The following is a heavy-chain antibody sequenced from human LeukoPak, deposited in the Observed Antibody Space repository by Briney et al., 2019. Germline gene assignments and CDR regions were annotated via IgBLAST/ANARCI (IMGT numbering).Heavy chain of an antibody. Sequence: GASVKVSCKASGYTFTSYGISWVRQAPGQGLEWMGWISAYNGNTNYAQKLQGRVTMTTDTSTSTAYMELRSLRSDDTAVYYCARGNAAAGTVVPYYYYGMDVWGQGTTVTVSS. J-gene: IGHJ6*02. CDR3: ARGNAAAGTVVPYYYYGMDV. CDR2: ISAYNGNT. D-gene: IGHD6-13*01. V-gene: IGHV1-18*01. CDR1: GYTFTSYG.